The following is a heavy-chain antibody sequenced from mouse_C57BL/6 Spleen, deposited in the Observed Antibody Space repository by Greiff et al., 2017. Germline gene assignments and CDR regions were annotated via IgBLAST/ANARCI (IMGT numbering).Heavy chain of an antibody. J-gene: IGHJ3*01. CDR3: ARSGDYGTTFAY. D-gene: IGHD2-4*01. V-gene: IGHV1-80*01. CDR2: IYPGDGDT. CDR1: GYAFSSYW. Sequence: QVQLKQSGAELVKPGASVKISCKASGYAFSSYWMNWVKQRPGKGLEWIGQIYPGDGDTNYNGKFKGKATLTADKSSSTAYMQRSSLTSEDSAVYFCARSGDYGTTFAYWGQGTLVTVSA.